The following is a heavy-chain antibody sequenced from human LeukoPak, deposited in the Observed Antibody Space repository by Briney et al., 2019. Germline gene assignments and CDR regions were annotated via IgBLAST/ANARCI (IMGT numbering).Heavy chain of an antibody. J-gene: IGHJ6*02. D-gene: IGHD3-9*01. CDR2: ISGSGGST. CDR1: GFTFSSYA. Sequence: GGSLRLSCAASGFTFSSYAMSWVRQAPGKGLEWVSAISGSGGSTYYADSVKGRFTISRDNSKNTLYLQMNSLRAEDTAVYYCAKDLVVFTISHYYGMDVWGQGTTVTVSS. CDR3: AKDLVVFTISHYYGMDV. V-gene: IGHV3-23*01.